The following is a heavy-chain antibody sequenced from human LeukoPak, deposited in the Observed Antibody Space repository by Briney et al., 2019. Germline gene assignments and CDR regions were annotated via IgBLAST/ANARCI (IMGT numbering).Heavy chain of an antibody. Sequence: PGGSLRLSCAASGFTFSSYDMSWVRQAPGKGLEWVSGISGSGDSTYYADSVKGRFTISRDNSKNTLYLQMNSLRAEDTGVYYCAKDRSCTNGVCHRDFDYWGQGNLFTVSS. CDR1: GFTFSSYD. CDR2: ISGSGDST. CDR3: AKDRSCTNGVCHRDFDY. J-gene: IGHJ4*02. D-gene: IGHD2-8*01. V-gene: IGHV3-23*01.